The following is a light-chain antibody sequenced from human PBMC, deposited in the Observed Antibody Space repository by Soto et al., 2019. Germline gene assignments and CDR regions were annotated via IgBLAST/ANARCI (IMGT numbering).Light chain of an antibody. CDR2: GAS. Sequence: EIVMTQSPDTLSVSPGEGATLSCRVSQSIRRNLAWYQQRPGQAPRLLMYGASTRADSRPPRCTGSGSGTELTLTISSLQSEDFAVYYCQQYHIWPPWTSGQGTKVDIK. V-gene: IGKV3-15*01. J-gene: IGKJ1*01. CDR3: QQYHIWPPWT. CDR1: QSIRRN.